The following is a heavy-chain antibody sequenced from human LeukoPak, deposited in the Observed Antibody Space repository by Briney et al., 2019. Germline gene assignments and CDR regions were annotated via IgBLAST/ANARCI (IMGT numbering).Heavy chain of an antibody. D-gene: IGHD2-8*02. CDR2: IKPDGSYT. J-gene: IGHJ5*02. CDR1: GFTFSSDW. Sequence: GGSLRLSCAASGFTFSSDWMYWVRHAPGKGLVWVSGIKPDGSYTHYADSVKGRFTISRDDAKNTLYLQMNSLRVEDTAVYYCANYWFPWGQGTLVTVSS. CDR3: ANYWFP. V-gene: IGHV3-74*01.